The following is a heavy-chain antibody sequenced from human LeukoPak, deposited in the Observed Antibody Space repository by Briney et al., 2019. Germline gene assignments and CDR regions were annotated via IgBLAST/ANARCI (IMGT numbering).Heavy chain of an antibody. CDR2: ISWNSGSI. Sequence: GGSLRLSCAASGFTFSSYWMSWVRQAPGKGLEWVSGISWNSGSIGYADSVKGRFTISRSNAKNSLYLQMNSLRAEDTALYYCAKGVRITMVRGAFDIWGQGTMVTVSS. CDR3: AKGVRITMVRGAFDI. V-gene: IGHV3-9*01. D-gene: IGHD3-10*01. J-gene: IGHJ3*02. CDR1: GFTFSSYW.